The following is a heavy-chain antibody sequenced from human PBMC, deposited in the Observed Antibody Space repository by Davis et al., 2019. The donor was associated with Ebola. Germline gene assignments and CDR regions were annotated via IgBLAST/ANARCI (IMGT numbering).Heavy chain of an antibody. CDR1: GGSFSGYY. D-gene: IGHD3-16*02. J-gene: IGHJ5*02. CDR2: INHSGST. Sequence: SETLSLTCAVYGGSFSGYYWSCIRQPPGKGLEWIGEINHSGSTNYNPSLKSRVTISVDTSKNQFSLKLSSVTAADTDVYYCARGSRDYIWGMYRYTGWFDPGGKGTLVTVSS. CDR3: ARGSRDYIWGMYRYTGWFDP. V-gene: IGHV4-34*01.